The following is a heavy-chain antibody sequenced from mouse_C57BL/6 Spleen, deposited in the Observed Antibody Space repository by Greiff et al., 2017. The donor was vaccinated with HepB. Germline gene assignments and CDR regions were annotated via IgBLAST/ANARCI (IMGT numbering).Heavy chain of an antibody. CDR2: IDPETGGT. Sequence: QVQLKQSGAELVRPGASVTLSCKASGYTFTDYEMHWVKQTPVHGLEWIGAIDPETGGTAYNQKFKGKAILTADKSSSTAYMELRSLTSEDSAVYYCTRFTGSSFWFAYWGQGTLVTVSA. D-gene: IGHD1-1*01. CDR3: TRFTGSSFWFAY. V-gene: IGHV1-15*01. J-gene: IGHJ3*01. CDR1: GYTFTDYE.